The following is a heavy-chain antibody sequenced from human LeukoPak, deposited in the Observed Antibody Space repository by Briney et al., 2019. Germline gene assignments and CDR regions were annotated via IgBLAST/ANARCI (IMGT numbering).Heavy chain of an antibody. V-gene: IGHV1-24*01. Sequence: ASVKVSCKVSGYTLTELSMHWVRQAPGKGLEWMGGFDPEDGETIYAQKFQGRVTMTEDTSSDTAYMELSSLRSEDTAVYYCATPGMAAAGSRSWADYWGQGTLVTASS. CDR2: FDPEDGET. CDR1: GYTLTELS. CDR3: ATPGMAAAGSRSWADY. D-gene: IGHD6-13*01. J-gene: IGHJ4*02.